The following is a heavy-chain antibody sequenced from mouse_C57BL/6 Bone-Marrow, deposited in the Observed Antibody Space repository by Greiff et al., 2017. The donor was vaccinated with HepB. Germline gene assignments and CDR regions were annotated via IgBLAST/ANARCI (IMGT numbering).Heavy chain of an antibody. CDR3: TTGVYGNYLGWFAY. CDR2: IDPENGDT. D-gene: IGHD2-1*01. J-gene: IGHJ3*01. Sequence: EVQLVESGAELVRPGASVKLSCTASGFNIKDDYMHWVKQRPEQGLEWIGWIDPENGDTEYASKFQGKATITADTSSNTAYLQLSSLTSEDTAVYYCTTGVYGNYLGWFAYWGQGTLVTVSA. CDR1: GFNIKDDY. V-gene: IGHV14-4*01.